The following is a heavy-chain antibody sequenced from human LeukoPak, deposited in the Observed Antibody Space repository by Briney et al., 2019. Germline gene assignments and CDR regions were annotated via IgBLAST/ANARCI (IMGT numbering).Heavy chain of an antibody. CDR2: INPSGGST. V-gene: IGHV1-46*01. CDR3: ASSVEVTYFDY. Sequence: ASVKVSCKASGYTFTSYYMHWVRQAPGQGLEWMGIINPSGGSTTYAQKFQARVTMTRDMSTSTVYMELSSLRSEDTAVYYCASSVEVTYFDYWGQGTLVTVSS. J-gene: IGHJ4*02. D-gene: IGHD2-21*02. CDR1: GYTFTSYY.